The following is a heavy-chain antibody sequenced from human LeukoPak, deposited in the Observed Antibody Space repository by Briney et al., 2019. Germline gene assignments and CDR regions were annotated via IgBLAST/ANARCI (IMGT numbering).Heavy chain of an antibody. CDR3: VRDSYSRDLDY. D-gene: IGHD3-22*01. CDR2: IKEDGSEQ. Sequence: PGGSLRLSCAASAFTFSSYWMSWVRQAPGKGLEWVANIKEDGSEQYYVDSLKGRSTISRDNAKNSRYLQMNSLRAEDTAVYYCVRDSYSRDLDYWGQGTLVTVSS. V-gene: IGHV3-7*01. CDR1: AFTFSSYW. J-gene: IGHJ4*02.